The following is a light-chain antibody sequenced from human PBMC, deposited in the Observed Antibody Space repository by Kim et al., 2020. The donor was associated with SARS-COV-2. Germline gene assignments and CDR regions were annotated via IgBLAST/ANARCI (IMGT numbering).Light chain of an antibody. CDR1: QSVDSN. J-gene: IGKJ2*01. CDR2: GAS. CDR3: QQYFYGPIYT. Sequence: VSPGERATLSCRASQSVDSNVDWYQQKPGLAPRLLIYGASTRANGIPARFSGSGSGTEFTLTISSLQSEDIAVYYCQQYFYGPIYTFGQGTKLEIK. V-gene: IGKV3-15*01.